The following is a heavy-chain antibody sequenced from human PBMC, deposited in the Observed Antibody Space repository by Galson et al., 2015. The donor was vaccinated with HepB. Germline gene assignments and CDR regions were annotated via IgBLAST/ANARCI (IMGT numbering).Heavy chain of an antibody. V-gene: IGHV6-1*01. CDR1: GDSVSSNTAA. Sequence: CAISGDSVSSNTAAWNWIRQSPSRGLEWLGRTYYRSRWYNDYAVSVKSRITTINPDTSKNQFSLHLNSVTPEDTAVYYCAREVHHDYYYYYMDVWGKGTTVTVSS. D-gene: IGHD1-1*01. J-gene: IGHJ6*03. CDR3: AREVHHDYYYYYMDV. CDR2: TYYRSRWYN.